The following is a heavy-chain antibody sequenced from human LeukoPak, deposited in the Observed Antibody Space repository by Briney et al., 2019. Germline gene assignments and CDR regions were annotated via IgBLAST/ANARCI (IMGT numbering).Heavy chain of an antibody. CDR1: GFTFSSYW. CDR2: IKQDGSEK. J-gene: IGHJ5*02. D-gene: IGHD3-10*01. V-gene: IGHV3-7*01. CDR3: SRVRLVKGSAGFDP. Sequence: GGSLRLSCAASGFTFSSYWMSWVRQAPGKGLEWVANIKQDGSEKYYVDSVKGRFTISRDNAKNSLYLQMNSLRAEDTAVYYCSRVRLVKGSAGFDPWGQGTLVTVSS.